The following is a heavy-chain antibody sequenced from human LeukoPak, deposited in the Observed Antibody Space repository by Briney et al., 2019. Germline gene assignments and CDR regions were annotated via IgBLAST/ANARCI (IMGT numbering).Heavy chain of an antibody. V-gene: IGHV3-33*01. CDR1: GFTFSSYG. CDR3: ARGTYATESPF. D-gene: IGHD4-17*01. J-gene: IGHJ4*02. CDR2: IWYDGSNK. Sequence: GGSLRLSCAASGFTFSSYGMHWVRQAPGKGLEWVAVIWYDGSNKYYADSVKGRFTISRDNSKNTLYLQMNSLRAEDTAVYYCARGTYATESPFWGQGTLVTVSS.